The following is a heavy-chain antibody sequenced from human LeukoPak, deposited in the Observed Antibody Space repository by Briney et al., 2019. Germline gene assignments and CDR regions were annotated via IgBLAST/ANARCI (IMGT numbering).Heavy chain of an antibody. J-gene: IGHJ4*02. V-gene: IGHV3-7*05. Sequence: GGSLRLSCAASGFVFTKYWMSWVRQAPGKGLEWVANIKYDGSEKYQVDSVKGRFTVSRDNAEKSVDLHMNSLRADDTAVYYCARLNWNDSYWGQGTVVTVSS. D-gene: IGHD1-1*01. CDR3: ARLNWNDSY. CDR1: GFVFTKYW. CDR2: IKYDGSEK.